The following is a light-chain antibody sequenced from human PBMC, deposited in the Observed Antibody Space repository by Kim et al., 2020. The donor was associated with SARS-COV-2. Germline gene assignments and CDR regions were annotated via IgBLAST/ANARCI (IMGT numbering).Light chain of an antibody. J-gene: IGLJ3*02. CDR2: GNS. V-gene: IGLV1-40*01. CDR1: SSNIGAGYD. CDR3: QSYDSSLSGWV. Sequence: QRVTISCTGGSSNIGAGYDVHWYQTLPGTAPKLLIYGNSNRPSGVPDRFSGSKSGTSASLAITGLQAEDEADYYCQSYDSSLSGWVFGGGTQLTVL.